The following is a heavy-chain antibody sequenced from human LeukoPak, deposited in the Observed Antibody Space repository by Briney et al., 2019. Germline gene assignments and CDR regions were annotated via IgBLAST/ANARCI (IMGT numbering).Heavy chain of an antibody. CDR2: IYYSGST. CDR3: ARTRGGTRYSSSPPCDY. D-gene: IGHD6-13*01. V-gene: IGHV4-39*01. J-gene: IGHJ4*02. Sequence: SETLSLTCTVSGGSISSSSYYWGWIRQPPGKGLEWIGSIYYSGSTYYNPSLKSRVTISVDTPKNQFSLKLSSVTAADTAVYYCARTRGGTRYSSSPPCDYWGQGTLVTVSS. CDR1: GGSISSSSYY.